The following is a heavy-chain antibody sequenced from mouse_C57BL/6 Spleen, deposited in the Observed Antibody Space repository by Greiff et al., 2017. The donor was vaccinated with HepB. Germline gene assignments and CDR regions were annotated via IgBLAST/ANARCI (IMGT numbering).Heavy chain of an antibody. CDR2: ISDGGSYT. J-gene: IGHJ4*01. CDR1: GFTFSSYA. D-gene: IGHD2-2*01. Sequence: EVKVVESGGGLVKPGGSLKLSCAASGFTFSSYAMSWVRQTPEKRLEWVATISDGGSYTYYPDNVKGRFTISRDNAKNNLYLQMSHLKSEDTAMYYCARGIYYGCDGYAMDYWGQGTSVTSSS. V-gene: IGHV5-4*03. CDR3: ARGIYYGCDGYAMDY.